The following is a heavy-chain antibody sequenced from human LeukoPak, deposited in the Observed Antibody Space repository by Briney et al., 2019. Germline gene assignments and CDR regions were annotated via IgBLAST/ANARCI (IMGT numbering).Heavy chain of an antibody. CDR3: AKRVGGTPDN. J-gene: IGHJ4*02. CDR2: TGGDGVSR. D-gene: IGHD1-26*01. V-gene: IGHV3-23*01. CDR1: GFTFKTYA. Sequence: GGSLRLSCAASGFTFKTYAMMWVRQAPGKGLEWVSATGGDGVSRDYSDSVKGRFTISRDNSKNTLYLQMKSLRVEDTALYFCAKRVGGTPDNWGLGTLVTVSS.